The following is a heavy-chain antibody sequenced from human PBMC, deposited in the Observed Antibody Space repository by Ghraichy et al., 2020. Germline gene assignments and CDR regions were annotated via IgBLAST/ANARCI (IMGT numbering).Heavy chain of an antibody. CDR1: GFTFSSYN. V-gene: IGHV3-48*02. CDR2: ITSSSRSI. Sequence: LSLTCVDSGFTFSSYNMNWVRQSPGKGLEWVSYITSSSRSIFYADSVKGRFTISRDNAQNSVYLQMNSLRDGDTAVYYCARASTVVRFYYYDGMDVWGQGTTVTVSS. D-gene: IGHD4-23*01. CDR3: ARASTVVRFYYYDGMDV. J-gene: IGHJ6*02.